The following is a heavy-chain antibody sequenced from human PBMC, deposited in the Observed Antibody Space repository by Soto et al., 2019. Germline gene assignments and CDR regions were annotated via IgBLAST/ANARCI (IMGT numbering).Heavy chain of an antibody. J-gene: IGHJ6*02. V-gene: IGHV1-46*04. D-gene: IGHD3-10*01. CDR2: INPRVGST. CDR3: ARGYYYGSGTYQRPAGMDV. CDR1: GDSFTSYY. Sequence: ASVKVSCQASGDSFTSYYMYWVRQAPGQGLEWVGIINPRVGSTSYAQRLQGRVTLTRDTSTSTVYMELSSLRSEDTAVYYCARGYYYGSGTYQRPAGMDVWGQGTTVTVSS.